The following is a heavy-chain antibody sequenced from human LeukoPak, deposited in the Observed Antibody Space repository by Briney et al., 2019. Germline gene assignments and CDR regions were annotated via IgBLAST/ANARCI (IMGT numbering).Heavy chain of an antibody. CDR2: IYYSGST. CDR1: GGSISSSSYY. J-gene: IGHJ4*02. CDR3: ARTLPRYCSGGSCYAIRYFDY. Sequence: NPSETLSLTCTVSGGSISSSSYYWGWIRQPPGKGLEWIGSIYYSGSTYYNPSLKSRVTISVDTPKNQFSLKLSSVTAADTAVYYCARTLPRYCSGGSCYAIRYFDYWGQGTLVTVSS. V-gene: IGHV4-39*01. D-gene: IGHD2-15*01.